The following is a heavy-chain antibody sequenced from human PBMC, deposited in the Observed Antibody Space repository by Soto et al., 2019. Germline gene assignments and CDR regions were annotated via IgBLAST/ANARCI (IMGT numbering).Heavy chain of an antibody. CDR3: ARTTAVPNTLRSRYFFDY. Sequence: SETLSLSGSVSGGSCRDTTYYWSWILQPPGKRLEWIGYVYYSGTTNYNPSLKSRVTISVDLSKNRFSLRLSSVTTADTALYYCARTTAVPNTLRSRYFFDYWGQGTLVTVSS. J-gene: IGHJ4*02. CDR1: GGSCRDTTYY. D-gene: IGHD4-17*01. CDR2: VYYSGTT. V-gene: IGHV4-61*01.